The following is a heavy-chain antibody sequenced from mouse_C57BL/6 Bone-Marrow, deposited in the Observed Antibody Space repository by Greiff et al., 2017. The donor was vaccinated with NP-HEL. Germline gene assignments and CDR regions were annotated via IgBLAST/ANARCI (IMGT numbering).Heavy chain of an antibody. V-gene: IGHV5-16*01. CDR3: ARDDYSNYEWYFDV. CDR1: GFTFSDYY. Sequence: EVKVVESEGGLVQPGSSMKLSCTASGFTFSDYYMAWVRQVPEKGLEWVANINYDGSSTYYLDSLKSRFIISRDNAKNILYLQMSSLKSEDTATYYCARDDYSNYEWYFDVWGTGTTVTVSS. J-gene: IGHJ1*03. CDR2: INYDGSST. D-gene: IGHD2-5*01.